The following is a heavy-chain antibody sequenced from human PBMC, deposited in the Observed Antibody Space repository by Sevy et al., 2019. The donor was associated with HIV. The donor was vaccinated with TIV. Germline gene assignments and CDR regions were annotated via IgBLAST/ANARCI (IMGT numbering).Heavy chain of an antibody. Sequence: GGSLRLSCAASGFTFSDYDMHWVRQAPGKGLEWVAVMSHDGNYKNHADSVKVRFTISRDNFKNTLYLQMTSLRVEDTAVYFCARLFSCGGDCYYLDYWGQEPRSPSPQ. D-gene: IGHD2-21*02. CDR2: MSHDGNYK. CDR3: ARLFSCGGDCYYLDY. J-gene: IGHJ4*01. CDR1: GFTFSDYD. V-gene: IGHV3-30*04.